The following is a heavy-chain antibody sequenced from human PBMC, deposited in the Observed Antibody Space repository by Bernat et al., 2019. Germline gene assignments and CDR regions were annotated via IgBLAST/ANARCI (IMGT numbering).Heavy chain of an antibody. CDR2: INSDGGTT. CDR1: GSTFSSFW. J-gene: IGHJ6*03. CDR3: ARAPISSCSSTSCYGGYYMDV. D-gene: IGHD2-2*01. Sequence: EVQLVESGGGSVQPGGSLRLSCAASGSTFSSFWMHWVRLAQGMGLMWVSRINSDGGTTTYAGSVKDAFTISRGDTKNTVYLKMNSQRAEDTAVYYYARAPISSCSSTSCYGGYYMDVWGKGTTVTVSS. V-gene: IGHV3-74*03.